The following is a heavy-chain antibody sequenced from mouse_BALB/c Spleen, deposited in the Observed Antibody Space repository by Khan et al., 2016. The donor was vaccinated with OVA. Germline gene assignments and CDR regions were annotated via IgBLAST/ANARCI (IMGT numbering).Heavy chain of an antibody. CDR3: ARRYDYDEGLAY. CDR1: GFSLTTYG. Sequence: QVQLQQSGPGLVRPSQSLSITCTVSGFSLTTYGVHWVRQSPGKGLEWLGVIWSGGSTDYSAAFISRLSISKYNSKSQVFFKMNSLQPNDTAIYYGARRYDYDEGLAYWGQGNLVTDSA. J-gene: IGHJ3*01. D-gene: IGHD2-4*01. CDR2: IWSGGST. V-gene: IGHV2-2*02.